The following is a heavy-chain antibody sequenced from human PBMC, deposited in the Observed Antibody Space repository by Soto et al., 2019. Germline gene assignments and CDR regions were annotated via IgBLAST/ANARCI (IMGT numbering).Heavy chain of an antibody. Sequence: QVQLVQSGAEVKKPGASVKVSCKASGYTFTNYGINWVRQAPRQGLEWMGWINVYNGNTNYAQSLQGRVTMTTDTSTNTAYMELRSLRSDDTAVYYCARDPLIVAVSSDYGMDVWGQGTTVTVSS. CDR3: ARDPLIVAVSSDYGMDV. D-gene: IGHD2-21*01. CDR2: INVYNGNT. V-gene: IGHV1-18*01. J-gene: IGHJ6*02. CDR1: GYTFTNYG.